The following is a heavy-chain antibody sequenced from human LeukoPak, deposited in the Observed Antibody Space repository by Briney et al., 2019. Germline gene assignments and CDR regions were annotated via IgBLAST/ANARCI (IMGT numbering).Heavy chain of an antibody. D-gene: IGHD2-2*01. J-gene: IGHJ5*02. Sequence: SETLSLTCTVSGGSISSYYWSWIRQPPGKGLEWIGYIYTSGSTNYNPSLKSRVTISVDTSKNHFSLKLSSVTAADTAVYYCASYCSSTSCLGWFDPWGQGTLVTVSS. V-gene: IGHV4-4*09. CDR3: ASYCSSTSCLGWFDP. CDR1: GGSISSYY. CDR2: IYTSGST.